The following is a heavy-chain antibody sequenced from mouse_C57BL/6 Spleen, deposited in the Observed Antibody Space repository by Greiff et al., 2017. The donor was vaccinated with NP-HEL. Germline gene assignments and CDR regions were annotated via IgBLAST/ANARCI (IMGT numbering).Heavy chain of an antibody. CDR3: ARRWLLRGYYFDY. Sequence: VKLQESGAELVRPGTSVKVSCKASGYAFTNYLIEWVKQRPGQGLEWIGVINPGSGGTNYNEKFKGKATLTADKSSSTAYMQLSSLTSEDSAVYFCARRWLLRGYYFDYWGQGTTLTVSS. V-gene: IGHV1-54*01. J-gene: IGHJ2*01. D-gene: IGHD2-3*01. CDR2: INPGSGGT. CDR1: GYAFTNYL.